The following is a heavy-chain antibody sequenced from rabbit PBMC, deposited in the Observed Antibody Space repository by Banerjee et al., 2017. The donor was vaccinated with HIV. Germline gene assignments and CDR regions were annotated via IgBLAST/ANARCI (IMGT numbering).Heavy chain of an antibody. D-gene: IGHD4-1*01. J-gene: IGHJ4*01. V-gene: IGHV1S40*01. CDR2: IYTNNGRT. CDR1: GFSFSSGYD. CDR3: ARDGWGVTAFNL. Sequence: QSLEESGGDLVKPGASLTLTCTASGFSFSSGYDMCWVRQAPGKGLEWIACIYTNNGRTYYASWVNGRITISSHNAQNTLYLQLNSLTAADTATYFCARDGWGVTAFNLWGPGTLVTVS.